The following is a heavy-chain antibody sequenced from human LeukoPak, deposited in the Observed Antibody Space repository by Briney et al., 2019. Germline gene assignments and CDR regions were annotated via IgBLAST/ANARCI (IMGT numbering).Heavy chain of an antibody. D-gene: IGHD3-3*01. CDR3: ARANAHYDFWSAQSWWFDS. Sequence: PSETLSLTCAVSGGSISSGGYSWSWIRQPPGKGLEWIGYIYHSGSTYYNPSLKSRVTISVDRSKNQFSLKLSSVTAADTAVYYCARANAHYDFWSAQSWWFDSWGQGTLVTVSS. J-gene: IGHJ5*01. CDR1: GGSISSGGYS. V-gene: IGHV4-30-2*01. CDR2: IYHSGST.